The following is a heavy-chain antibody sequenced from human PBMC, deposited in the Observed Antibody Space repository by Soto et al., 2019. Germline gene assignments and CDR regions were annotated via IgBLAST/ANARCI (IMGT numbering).Heavy chain of an antibody. Sequence: PSETLSLTCAVYGGSFGDYYWSWIRQPPGKGLEWLGEINHSGNTNYNPSLKSRVTISVDTSRNHFSLKVNSVTAADTAVYYCATDRGNYWGQGTKVT. V-gene: IGHV4-34*01. CDR3: ATDRGNY. J-gene: IGHJ4*02. CDR1: GGSFGDYY. CDR2: INHSGNT.